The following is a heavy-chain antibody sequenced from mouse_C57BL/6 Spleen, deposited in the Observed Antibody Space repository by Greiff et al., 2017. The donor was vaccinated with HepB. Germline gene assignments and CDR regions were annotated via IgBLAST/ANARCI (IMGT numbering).Heavy chain of an antibody. D-gene: IGHD1-1*01. CDR2: IYPSDSET. CDR3: ASGLLRSSYWYFDV. Sequence: QVQLQQPGAELVRPGSSVKLSCKASGYTFTSYWMDWVKQRPGQGLEWIGNIYPSDSETHYNQKFKDKATLTVDKSSSTAYMQLSSLTSEDSAVYYCASGLLRSSYWYFDVWGTGTTVTVSS. CDR1: GYTFTSYW. J-gene: IGHJ1*03. V-gene: IGHV1-61*01.